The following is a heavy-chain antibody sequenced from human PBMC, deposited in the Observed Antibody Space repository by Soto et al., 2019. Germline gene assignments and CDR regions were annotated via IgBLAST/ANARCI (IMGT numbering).Heavy chain of an antibody. Sequence: QVQLQESGPGLVKPSETLSLTCTVSGGSISSYYWCWIRQSPGKGLECIGYMYYSASTNYQPSLRSRVTISIDTSRNQFSLKLSSVTAADTAVYYCARGTFGVVKDWGQGTLVTVSS. V-gene: IGHV4-59*01. CDR3: ARGTFGVVKD. CDR2: MYYSAST. CDR1: GGSISSYY. J-gene: IGHJ4*02. D-gene: IGHD3-3*01.